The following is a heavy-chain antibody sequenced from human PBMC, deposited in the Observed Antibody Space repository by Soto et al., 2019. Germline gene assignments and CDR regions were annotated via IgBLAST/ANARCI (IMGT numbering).Heavy chain of an antibody. CDR1: VRSFSSGDYY. V-gene: IGHV4-31*03. D-gene: IGHD6-13*01. Sequence: PSESLSLTCTVSVRSFSSGDYYWSWILQHPGKGLEWIGYIYNTGSADYNSSLKSRLTMSVESCKNQFSMRLTSVTAADEAVYFCARARRFTSSWFWFDPWGQGTLVTVSS. CDR2: IYNTGSA. CDR3: ARARRFTSSWFWFDP. J-gene: IGHJ5*02.